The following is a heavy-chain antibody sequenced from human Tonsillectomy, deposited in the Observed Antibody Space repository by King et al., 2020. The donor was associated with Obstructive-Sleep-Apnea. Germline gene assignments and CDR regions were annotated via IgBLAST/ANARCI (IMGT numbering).Heavy chain of an antibody. CDR2: IIPILDIP. Sequence: QLVQSGAEVKKPGSAVKVSCKASGGTFSNYAISWVRQAPGQGLEWMGGIIPILDIPNYAQKFQGRVTITANMSTSTAYMELSSLRSEDTAIYYCARDGCIITSCRHNYYYGSDVWGQGTTVTVSS. CDR1: GGTFSNYA. CDR3: ARDGCIITSCRHNYYYGSDV. J-gene: IGHJ6*02. D-gene: IGHD2-2*01. V-gene: IGHV1-69*04.